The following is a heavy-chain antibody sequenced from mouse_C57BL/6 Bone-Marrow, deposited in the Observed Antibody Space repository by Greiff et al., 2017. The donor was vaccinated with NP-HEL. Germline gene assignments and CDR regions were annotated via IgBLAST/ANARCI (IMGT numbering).Heavy chain of an antibody. CDR1: GFTFSSYT. V-gene: IGHV5-9*01. CDR3: ARGTTVYYFDY. Sequence: EVQRVESGGGLVKPGGSLKLSCAASGFTFSSYTMSWVRQTPEKRLEWVATISGGGGNTYYPDSVKGRFTISRDNAKNTLYLQMSSLRSEDTALYYCARGTTVYYFDYWGQGTTLTVSS. D-gene: IGHD1-1*01. J-gene: IGHJ2*01. CDR2: ISGGGGNT.